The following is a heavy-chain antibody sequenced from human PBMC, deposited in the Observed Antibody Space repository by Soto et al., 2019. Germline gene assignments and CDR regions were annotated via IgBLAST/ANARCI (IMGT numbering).Heavy chain of an antibody. CDR1: GVTFTSYA. V-gene: IGHV3-23*01. J-gene: IGHJ4*02. Sequence: GGSLRLSCAASGVTFTSYAMAWVRQVPGEGLQWVSSISKSGDSTYYADSVKGRFTTSRDNSKNTLYLQMNSLRAEDTAIYYCAKGSFGFDYWGQGTLVTVSS. CDR3: AKGSFGFDY. CDR2: ISKSGDST. D-gene: IGHD3-10*01.